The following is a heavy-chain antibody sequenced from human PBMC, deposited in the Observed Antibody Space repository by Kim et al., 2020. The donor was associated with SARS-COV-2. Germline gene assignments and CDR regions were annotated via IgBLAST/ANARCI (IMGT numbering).Heavy chain of an antibody. Sequence: GGSLRLSCAASGFTFSRYWMSWVRQAPGKGLEWVANIKQDVSERHYVDSVKRRFTISRDNTKNSLYLQMNSLRAEDTAGYYCARIQSVVPTDWVDPWGQG. CDR2: IKQDVSER. CDR3: ARIQSVVPTDWVDP. J-gene: IGHJ5*02. V-gene: IGHV3-7*03. CDR1: GFTFSRYW. D-gene: IGHD1-26*01.